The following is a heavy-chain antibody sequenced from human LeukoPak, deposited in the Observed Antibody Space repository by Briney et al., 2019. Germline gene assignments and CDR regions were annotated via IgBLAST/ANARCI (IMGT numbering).Heavy chain of an antibody. D-gene: IGHD2-15*01. CDR2: INHSGST. J-gene: IGHJ5*02. CDR3: ARVNTLRHCSGGSCYSRWFDP. CDR1: GGSFSGYY. Sequence: SETLSLTCAVYGGSFSGYYWSWIRQPPGKGLEWIGEINHSGSTNYNPSLKSRVTISVDTSKNQFSLKLSSVTAADTAVYYCARVNTLRHCSGGSCYSRWFDPWGQGTLVTVSS. V-gene: IGHV4-34*01.